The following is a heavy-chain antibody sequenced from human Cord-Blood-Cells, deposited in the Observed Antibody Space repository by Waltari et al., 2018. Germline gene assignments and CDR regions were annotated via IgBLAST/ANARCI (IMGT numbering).Heavy chain of an antibody. CDR2: IYSGSST. Sequence: EVQLVESGGGLIQPGGSLRLSCAASGLTVSSNSRGGVGQAAGRGLEWVSVIYSGSSTYHADSVKGRFTISRDNSKNTLYLQMNSLRAEDTAVYYCARGPGIAAAGTFDYWGQGTLVTVSS. D-gene: IGHD6-13*01. J-gene: IGHJ4*02. CDR3: ARGPGIAAAGTFDY. V-gene: IGHV3-53*01. CDR1: GLTVSSNS.